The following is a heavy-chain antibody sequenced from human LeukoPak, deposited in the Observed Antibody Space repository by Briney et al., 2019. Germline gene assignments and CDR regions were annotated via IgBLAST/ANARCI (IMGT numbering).Heavy chain of an antibody. CDR3: TTKGPIVVRGFDP. CDR1: GFTFSNAW. CDR2: IKSKTDGGTT. Sequence: GGSLRLSCAASGFTFSNAWMSWVRQAQGKGLEWVGHIKSKTDGGTTDYAAPVKGRFTISRDDSKNTLYLQMNSLKTEDTAVYHCTTKGPIVVRGFDPWGQGTQVTVSS. V-gene: IGHV3-15*01. D-gene: IGHD2-15*01. J-gene: IGHJ5*02.